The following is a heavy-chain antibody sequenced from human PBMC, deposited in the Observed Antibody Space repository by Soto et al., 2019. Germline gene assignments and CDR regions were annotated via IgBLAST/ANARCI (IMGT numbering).Heavy chain of an antibody. D-gene: IGHD4-17*01. Sequence: QVQLVQSGAEVKKPGASVKVSCKASGYTFTTYGISWVRQAPGQGLEWMGWVSAKNGETNHAQKVQGRGTLTTDTSTGTGYMETGNLRSGDTAVYFCSRIMVRTVTTSGFDYWGPGNLVTVSS. CDR2: VSAKNGET. CDR1: GYTFTTYG. CDR3: SRIMVRTVTTSGFDY. J-gene: IGHJ4*02. V-gene: IGHV1-18*01.